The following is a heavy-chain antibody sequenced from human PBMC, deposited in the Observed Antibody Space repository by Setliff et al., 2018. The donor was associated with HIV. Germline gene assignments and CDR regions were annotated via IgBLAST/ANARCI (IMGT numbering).Heavy chain of an antibody. J-gene: IGHJ4*02. V-gene: IGHV1-3*01. CDR1: GYTFTTYS. CDR3: ARARYGVAAVGY. CDR2: INVGNGDT. D-gene: IGHD6-13*01. Sequence: GASVKVSCKASGYTFTTYSLHWVRQAPGQSLEWMGWINVGNGDTKYSQDLQGRITITRDTSANTAYMELSRLRSDDTAVYFCARARYGVAAVGYWGQGTPVTVSS.